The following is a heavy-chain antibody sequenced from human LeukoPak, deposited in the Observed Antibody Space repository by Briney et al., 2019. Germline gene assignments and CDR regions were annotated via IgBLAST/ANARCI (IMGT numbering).Heavy chain of an antibody. Sequence: SEILSLTCAVYGGSFSGHYWSWIRQPPGKGLEWIGEINHSGSTNYNPSLKSRVTISVDTSKNQFSLKLSSVTAADTAVYYCARGEVPAAIPSPQNQYNWFDPWGQGTLVTVSS. CDR2: INHSGST. CDR1: GGSFSGHY. V-gene: IGHV4-34*01. D-gene: IGHD2-2*01. CDR3: ARGEVPAAIPSPQNQYNWFDP. J-gene: IGHJ5*02.